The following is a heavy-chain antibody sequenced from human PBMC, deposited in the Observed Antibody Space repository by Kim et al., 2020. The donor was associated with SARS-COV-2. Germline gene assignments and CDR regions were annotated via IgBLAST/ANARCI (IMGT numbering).Heavy chain of an antibody. Sequence: SETLSLTCTVSGGYISSYYWSWIRQPPGKGMEWIGYIYYSGSTNYNPSLKSRVTISVDTSKNQCSLKLSAVTAADTAVYYCARHYYGSGSYYNGVWFDSWGQGALVTVSS. CDR2: IYYSGST. J-gene: IGHJ5*01. V-gene: IGHV4-59*08. CDR1: GGYISSYY. CDR3: ARHYYGSGSYYNGVWFDS. D-gene: IGHD3-10*01.